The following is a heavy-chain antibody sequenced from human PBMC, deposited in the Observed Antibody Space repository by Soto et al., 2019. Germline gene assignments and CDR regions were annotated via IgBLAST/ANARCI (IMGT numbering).Heavy chain of an antibody. CDR1: GGSISSSSYY. CDR3: ARQADSSSWYWPFDP. CDR2: IYYSGST. D-gene: IGHD6-13*01. Sequence: SETLSLTCTVSGGSISSSSYYWGWIRQPPGKGLEWIGSIYYSGSTYYNPSLKSRVTISVDTSKNQFSLKLSSVTAADTAVYYCARQADSSSWYWPFDPWGQGTLVTVSS. J-gene: IGHJ5*02. V-gene: IGHV4-39*01.